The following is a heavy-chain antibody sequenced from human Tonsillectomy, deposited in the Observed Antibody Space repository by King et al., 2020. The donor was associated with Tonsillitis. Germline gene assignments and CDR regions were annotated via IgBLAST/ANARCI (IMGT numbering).Heavy chain of an antibody. CDR2: INWNSGSI. V-gene: IGHV3-9*01. D-gene: IGHD3-10*01. CDR3: AKVSPTYYYGSGSYDY. J-gene: IGHJ4*02. CDR1: GFTFDDYA. Sequence: QLVQSGGGLEQPGRSLRLSCAASGFTFDDYAMHWVRQAPGKGLEWVSCINWNSGSIGYADSVKGRFTISRDNAKNSLYLQMNSLRAEDTALYYCAKVSPTYYYGSGSYDYWGQGTLVTVSS.